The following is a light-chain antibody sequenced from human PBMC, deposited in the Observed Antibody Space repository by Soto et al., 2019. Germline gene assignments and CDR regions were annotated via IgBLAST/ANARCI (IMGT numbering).Light chain of an antibody. V-gene: IGLV3-1*01. J-gene: IGLJ1*01. CDR3: QAWDSSTDYV. CDR2: QDS. CDR1: KLGDKY. Sequence: SYELTQPPSVSVSPGQTASITCSGEKLGDKYARWYQQKPGQSPVLVIYQDSKRPSGIPERFSGSNSGNTATLTISGTQAMDEADYYCQAWDSSTDYVYGTGTKLTVL.